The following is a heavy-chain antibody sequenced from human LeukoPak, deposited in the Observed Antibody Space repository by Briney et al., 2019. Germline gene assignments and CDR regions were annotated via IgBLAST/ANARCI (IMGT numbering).Heavy chain of an antibody. J-gene: IGHJ3*02. CDR2: INHSGST. CDR3: ASTPFNYDYIWGSYRYRRAFDI. D-gene: IGHD3-16*02. Sequence: SETLSLTCAVYGGSVSGYYWSWIRQPPGKGLEWIGEINHSGSTNYNPSLKSRVTISVDTSKNQFSLKLSSVTAADTAVYYCASTPFNYDYIWGSYRYRRAFDIWGQGTMVTVSS. V-gene: IGHV4-34*01. CDR1: GGSVSGYY.